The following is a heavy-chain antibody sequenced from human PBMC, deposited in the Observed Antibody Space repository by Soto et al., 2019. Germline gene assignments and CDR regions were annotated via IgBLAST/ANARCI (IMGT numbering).Heavy chain of an antibody. J-gene: IGHJ6*02. CDR1: GDTFSSYA. V-gene: IGHV1-69*01. CDR3: ARDGSGYRSRASPMDV. Sequence: QVQLVQSGAEVKKPGSSVKVSCKASGDTFSSYAISWVRQAPGQGLEWMGGSIPIFGTANYAQKFQGRVTITADESTSTGYMELSSLRSEDTAVYYCARDGSGYRSRASPMDVWGQGTTVTVTS. D-gene: IGHD3-22*01. CDR2: SIPIFGTA.